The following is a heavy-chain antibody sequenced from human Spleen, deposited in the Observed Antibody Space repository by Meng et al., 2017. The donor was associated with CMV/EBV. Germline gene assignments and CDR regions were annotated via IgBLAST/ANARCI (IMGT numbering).Heavy chain of an antibody. CDR3: AHRGRYSSSSPWFDP. CDR1: GFSPRTIRVC. J-gene: IGHJ5*02. V-gene: IGHV2-5*01. CDR2: IYWHDDK. Sequence: SGFSPRTIRVCVASIRQPPGTPLEWLALIYWHDDKRYSPSLKSRLTITKDTSKNQVVLTMTNMDPVDTATYYCAHRGRYSSSSPWFDPWGQGTLVTVSS. D-gene: IGHD6-6*01.